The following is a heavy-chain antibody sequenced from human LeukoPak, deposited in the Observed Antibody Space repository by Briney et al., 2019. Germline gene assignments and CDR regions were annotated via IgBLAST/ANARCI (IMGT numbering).Heavy chain of an antibody. V-gene: IGHV4-39*01. D-gene: IGHD5-12*01. Sequence: PSETLSLTCTVSGDSISSSSYYWDWIRQPPGKGLEWIGSTFYGGSSNYNPSLKSRVTTLVDTSKNQFSLRLGSVTAADTAVYYCASRSGHIGYDPFDYWGQGALVTVSS. CDR1: GDSISSSSYY. J-gene: IGHJ4*02. CDR3: ASRSGHIGYDPFDY. CDR2: TFYGGSS.